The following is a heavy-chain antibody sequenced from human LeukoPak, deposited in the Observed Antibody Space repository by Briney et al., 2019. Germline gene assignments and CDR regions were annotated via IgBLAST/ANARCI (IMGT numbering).Heavy chain of an antibody. J-gene: IGHJ4*02. D-gene: IGHD3-10*01. CDR2: MYSGGAT. CDR3: ARVVTFELDY. CDR1: GISVSGTF. Sequence: GGSLRLSCVASGISVSGTFMSWVRQAPGKGLEWVSTMYSGGATHYADSVKGRFSVSRDNVENTLYLQMDSLRVEDTAVYYCARVVTFELDYWGQGTPVLVSS. V-gene: IGHV3-53*01.